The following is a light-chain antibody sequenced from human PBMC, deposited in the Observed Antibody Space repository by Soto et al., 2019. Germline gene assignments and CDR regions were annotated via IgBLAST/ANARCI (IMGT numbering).Light chain of an antibody. CDR2: GAS. CDR1: QSVSSSY. CDR3: QQYGSSPQWT. Sequence: EIVLTQSPGTLSLSPGERATLSCRASQSVSSSYLAWYQQKPCQAPRLLTYGASSRATGIPDRFSGSGSGTDFTLTISRLEPEDFAVYYCQQYGSSPQWTFGQGTKVEIK. V-gene: IGKV3-20*01. J-gene: IGKJ1*01.